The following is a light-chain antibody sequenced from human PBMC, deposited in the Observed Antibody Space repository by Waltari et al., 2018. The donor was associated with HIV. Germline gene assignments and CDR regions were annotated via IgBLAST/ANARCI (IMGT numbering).Light chain of an antibody. V-gene: IGLV3-19*01. Sequence: SSDLTQDPGVSVALGQTVRFTCQGDSLRTNYAAWYQQKPGQAPILVVSGTNNRPAGVPDRFSGSTSGNTASLTITGAQAVDEADYYCGSRDSSCYSFGFGPGTKVTVL. CDR2: GTN. CDR3: GSRDSSCYSFG. J-gene: IGLJ1*01. CDR1: SLRTNY.